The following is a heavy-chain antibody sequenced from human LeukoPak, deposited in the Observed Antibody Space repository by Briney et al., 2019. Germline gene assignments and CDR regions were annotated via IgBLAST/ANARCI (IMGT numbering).Heavy chain of an antibody. J-gene: IGHJ4*02. CDR3: VRGDRYFFDF. CDR2: IGNTGRTI. Sequence: GGSLRLSCAASGFTFSSYGMNWVRQAPGRGLEWVSYIGNTGRTIYYTDSVKGRFTISRDNAKNSLYLQTNSLRAEDTAIYYCVRGDRYFFDFWGQGTLVTVSS. CDR1: GFTFSSYG. V-gene: IGHV3-48*03.